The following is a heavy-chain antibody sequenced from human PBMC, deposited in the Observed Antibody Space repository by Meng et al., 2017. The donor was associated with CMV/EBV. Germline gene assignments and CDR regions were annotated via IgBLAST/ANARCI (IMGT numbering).Heavy chain of an antibody. D-gene: IGHD6-6*01. CDR2: SIPIFGTA. V-gene: IGHV1-69*05. J-gene: IGHJ4*02. CDR1: GGTFSSYA. CDR3: ASRHSSSSGNFDY. Sequence: SVKVSCKASGGTFSSYAISWVRQAPGQGLEWMGGSIPIFGTANYAQKFQGRVTITTDESTSTAYMELSSLRSEDTAVYYCASRHSSSSGNFDYWGQGTLVTVSS.